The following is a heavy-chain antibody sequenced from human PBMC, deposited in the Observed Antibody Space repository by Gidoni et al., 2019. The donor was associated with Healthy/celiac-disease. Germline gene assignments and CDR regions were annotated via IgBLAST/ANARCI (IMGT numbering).Heavy chain of an antibody. CDR2: IYYSGST. D-gene: IGHD4-17*01. CDR3: ARELTTQNWFDP. J-gene: IGHJ5*02. CDR1: GGSISSYY. Sequence: QVQLQESGPGLVKPSATLSLTCTVSGGSISSYYWSWIRQPPGKGLEWIGYIYYSGSTNYNPSLKSRVTISVDTSKNQFSLKLSSVTAADTAVYYCARELTTQNWFDPWGQGTLVTVSS. V-gene: IGHV4-59*01.